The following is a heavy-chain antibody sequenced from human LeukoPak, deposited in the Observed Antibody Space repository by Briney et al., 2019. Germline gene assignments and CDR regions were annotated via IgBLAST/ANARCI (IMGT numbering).Heavy chain of an antibody. J-gene: IGHJ5*02. CDR3: ARAYSSSWYLNWFDP. V-gene: IGHV4-38-2*02. CDR2: IYHSGST. Sequence: SETLSLTCTVSGYSISSGYYWGWIRQPPGKGLEWIGNIYHSGSTYYNPSLKSRVTISIDTSKDQFSLKLSSVTAADTAIYYCARAYSSSWYLNWFDPWGQGTLVTVSS. CDR1: GYSISSGYY. D-gene: IGHD6-13*01.